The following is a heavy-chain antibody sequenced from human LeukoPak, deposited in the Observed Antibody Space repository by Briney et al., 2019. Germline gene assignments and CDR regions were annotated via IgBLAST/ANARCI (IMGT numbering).Heavy chain of an antibody. CDR2: ISGSGIDT. V-gene: IGHV3-23*01. CDR3: AKGVDGYCSSASCHAYDC. Sequence: PGGSLGLSCAASGFTFTNYAMSWVRQAPGKGLEWVSAISGSGIDTYYADSVKGRFTISRDHSKDTLYLQMNSLTAEDTAVYYCAKGVDGYCSSASCHAYDCWGQGTLVTVSS. D-gene: IGHD2-2*01. J-gene: IGHJ4*02. CDR1: GFTFTNYA.